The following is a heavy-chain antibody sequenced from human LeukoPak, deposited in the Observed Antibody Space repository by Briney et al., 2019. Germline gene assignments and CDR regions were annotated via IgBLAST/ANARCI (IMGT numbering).Heavy chain of an antibody. V-gene: IGHV5-51*01. CDR2: IHPGEYER. D-gene: IGHD6-25*01. J-gene: IGHJ5*02. CDR3: ARRTDSGWKWFDP. Sequence: GDSLKISCKASGYRFTSYWIGWVRQMPGKGLEWMGVIHPGEYERRYSPSFEGQVTISADRSISTAYMQWSGLKASDTAMYYCARRTDSGWKWFDPWGQGTLVTVSS. CDR1: GYRFTSYW.